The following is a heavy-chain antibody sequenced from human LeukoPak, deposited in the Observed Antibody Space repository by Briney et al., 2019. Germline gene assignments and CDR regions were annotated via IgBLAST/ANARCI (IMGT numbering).Heavy chain of an antibody. CDR3: ARGLLSGSFYQGNGMDV. CDR2: IIPIFGTA. Sequence: SVKVSCKASGGTFSSYAISWVRQAPGQGLEWMGGIIPIFGTANYAQKFQGRVTINADESTSTAYMDLSSLRSEDTAVYYCARGLLSGSFYQGNGMDVWGQGTTVTVSS. CDR1: GGTFSSYA. V-gene: IGHV1-69*13. J-gene: IGHJ6*02. D-gene: IGHD1-26*01.